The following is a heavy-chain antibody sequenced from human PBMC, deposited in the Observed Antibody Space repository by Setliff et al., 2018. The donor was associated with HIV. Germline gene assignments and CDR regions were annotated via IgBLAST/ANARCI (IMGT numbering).Heavy chain of an antibody. CDR2: IYYSGST. V-gene: IGHV4-59*12. J-gene: IGHJ4*02. D-gene: IGHD3-10*01. CDR3: AREVRFTYGLKADY. Sequence: SETLSLTCTVSGGSISSYYWSWIRQPPGKGLEWTGYIYYSGSTNYNPSLKSRVTMSIDTSKHQFSLKLSSVTAADTALYYCAREVRFTYGLKADYCGQGTLVTVSS. CDR1: GGSISSYY.